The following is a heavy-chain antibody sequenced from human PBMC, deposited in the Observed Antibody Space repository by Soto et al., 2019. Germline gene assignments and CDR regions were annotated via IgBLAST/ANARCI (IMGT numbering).Heavy chain of an antibody. CDR3: ARSGDSSSWYGSDY. Sequence: VAVISYDGSNKYYADSVKGRFTISRDNSKNTLYLQMNSLRAEDTAVYYCARSGDSSSWYGSDYWGQGTLVTVSS. J-gene: IGHJ4*02. CDR2: ISYDGSNK. D-gene: IGHD6-13*01. V-gene: IGHV3-30-3*01.